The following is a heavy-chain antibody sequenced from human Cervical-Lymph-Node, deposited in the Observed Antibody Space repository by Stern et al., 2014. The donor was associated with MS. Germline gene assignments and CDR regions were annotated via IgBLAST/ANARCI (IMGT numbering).Heavy chain of an antibody. CDR1: GGSLRSYY. V-gene: IGHV4-59*01. CDR2: IYYTGSV. Sequence: VQLVESGPGLVKPSETLSLTCTVSGGSLRSYYWNWTRQAPGKGLEWLGFIYYTGSVNYNPSLSSRVAMSVDTSKNQFSLTVSSVTAADTAVYYCAREGEYCSGSRCYPFLDYWGQGTLVTVSS. J-gene: IGHJ4*02. D-gene: IGHD2-15*01. CDR3: AREGEYCSGSRCYPFLDY.